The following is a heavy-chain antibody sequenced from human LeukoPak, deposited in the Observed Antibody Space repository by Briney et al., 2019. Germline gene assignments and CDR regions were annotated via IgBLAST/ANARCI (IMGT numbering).Heavy chain of an antibody. Sequence: GGSLRLSCAASGFTFSNYAMSWIRQDPEKGLEWVSTISASGGNTYYADSVRGRFTISRDNSKNTLYLQMNSLIAKDTAVSSCAQALAATWAFDIWGRGTRVTVSS. CDR2: ISASGGNT. V-gene: IGHV3-23*01. J-gene: IGHJ3*02. CDR1: GFTFSNYA. CDR3: AQALAATWAFDI. D-gene: IGHD6-13*01.